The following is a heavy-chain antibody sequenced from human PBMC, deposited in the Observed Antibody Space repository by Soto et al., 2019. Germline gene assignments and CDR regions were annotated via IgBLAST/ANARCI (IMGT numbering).Heavy chain of an antibody. Sequence: QVQLQESGPGLVKPSGTLSLTCAVSGGSISSSNWWSWVRQPPGKGLEWIGEIYHSGSTNYNPSLKSRVTISVDKSKNQFPLKLSSVTAADTAVYYCASRLSLTAVAGTRYFDYWGQGTLVTVSS. CDR3: ASRLSLTAVAGTRYFDY. J-gene: IGHJ4*02. CDR2: IYHSGST. V-gene: IGHV4-4*02. CDR1: GGSISSSNW. D-gene: IGHD6-19*01.